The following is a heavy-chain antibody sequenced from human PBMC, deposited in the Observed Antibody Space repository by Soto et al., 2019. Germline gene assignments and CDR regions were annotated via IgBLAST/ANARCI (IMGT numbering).Heavy chain of an antibody. D-gene: IGHD2-15*01. V-gene: IGHV3-30*18. Sequence: QVQLVESGGXVXXPGRSLRLXCXXSGXTFXSXGXHXVXQAPGKGLEWVAVISYDGSNKYYADSVKGRFTISRDNSKNTLYLQMNSLRAEDTAVYYCANLNPRLQFDAFDIWGQGTMVTVSS. J-gene: IGHJ3*02. CDR3: ANLNPRLQFDAFDI. CDR1: GXTFXSXG. CDR2: ISYDGSNK.